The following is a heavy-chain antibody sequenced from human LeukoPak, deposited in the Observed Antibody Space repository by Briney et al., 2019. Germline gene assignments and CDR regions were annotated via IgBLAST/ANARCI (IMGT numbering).Heavy chain of an antibody. V-gene: IGHV1-69*13. J-gene: IGHJ3*02. Sequence: ASVKVSCKASGGTFSSYAISWVRQAPGQGLEWMGGIIPIFGTANYAQKFQGRVTITADESTSTAYMELSSLRSEDTAVYYCAGDPPTHLTAAAGYDAFDIWGQGTMVTVSS. D-gene: IGHD6-13*01. CDR3: AGDPPTHLTAAAGYDAFDI. CDR1: GGTFSSYA. CDR2: IIPIFGTA.